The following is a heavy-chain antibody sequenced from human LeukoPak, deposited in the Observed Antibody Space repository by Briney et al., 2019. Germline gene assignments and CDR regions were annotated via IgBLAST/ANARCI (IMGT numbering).Heavy chain of an antibody. V-gene: IGHV1-18*01. J-gene: IGHJ4*02. CDR3: ARRMGLTHFDS. D-gene: IGHD1-26*01. CDR1: GYTFTSYG. Sequence: ASVKVSCKASGYTFTSYGISWVRQAPGQGLEWMGWISAYSGSTNYARNLQGRVTMTTDTSTSTAYLELRSLRSDDTAVYFCARRMGLTHFDSWGQGTLVTVSS. CDR2: ISAYSGST.